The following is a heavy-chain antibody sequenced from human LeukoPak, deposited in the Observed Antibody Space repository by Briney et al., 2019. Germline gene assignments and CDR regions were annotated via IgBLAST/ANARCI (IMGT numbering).Heavy chain of an antibody. Sequence: QSGGSLRLSCAASGFTFNSYWMTWVRQAPGKGLEWVANIKQDGSDRYYLDSVKARFTISRDNAKNSLYLQMNNLRVEDTAVYYCARDSYGGNGDNFDYWGQGTLVTVSS. CDR3: ARDSYGGNGDNFDY. D-gene: IGHD4-23*01. CDR1: GFTFNSYW. CDR2: IKQDGSDR. V-gene: IGHV3-7*01. J-gene: IGHJ4*02.